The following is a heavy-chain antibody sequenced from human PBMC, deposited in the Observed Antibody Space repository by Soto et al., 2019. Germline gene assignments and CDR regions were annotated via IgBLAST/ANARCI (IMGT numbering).Heavy chain of an antibody. CDR2: INHSGST. CDR3: ARARLHRGRVYYYYYYMDV. D-gene: IGHD4-4*01. Sequence: SETLSLTCAVYGGSFSGYYWSWIRQPPGKGLEWIGEINHSGSTNYNPSLKSRVTISVDTSKNQFSLKLSSVTAADTAVYYCARARLHRGRVYYYYYYMDVWGKGTTVTVSS. V-gene: IGHV4-34*01. J-gene: IGHJ6*03. CDR1: GGSFSGYY.